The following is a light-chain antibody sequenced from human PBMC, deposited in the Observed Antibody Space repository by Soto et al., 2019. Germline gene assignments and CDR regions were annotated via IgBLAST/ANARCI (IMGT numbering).Light chain of an antibody. CDR1: QDIGHY. J-gene: IGKJ4*01. Sequence: DIQMTQSPSSVSASVGDRVTITCRASQDIGHYVTWYQQRPGKAPTLLIYGTSNLQSGVPSRFSGRGSGTDFALTISSLQPEDFGTYYCQQTDSFPLTFGGGTKVEIK. CDR3: QQTDSFPLT. V-gene: IGKV1-12*01. CDR2: GTS.